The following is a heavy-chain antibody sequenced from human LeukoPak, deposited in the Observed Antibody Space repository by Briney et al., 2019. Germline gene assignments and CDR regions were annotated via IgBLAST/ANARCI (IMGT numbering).Heavy chain of an antibody. J-gene: IGHJ6*02. CDR2: ISSSSSPI. CDR3: ARGGMEWLLLESYYYCGMDV. V-gene: IGHV3-21*05. CDR1: GFTFSSYN. D-gene: IGHD3-3*01. Sequence: GGSLRLSCAASGFTFSSYNMNWVRQAPGKGLEWVSYISSSSSPIFYADSVKGRFTISRDNAKNSLYLQMNSLRAEDTAVYYCARGGMEWLLLESYYYCGMDVWGQGTTVTVSS.